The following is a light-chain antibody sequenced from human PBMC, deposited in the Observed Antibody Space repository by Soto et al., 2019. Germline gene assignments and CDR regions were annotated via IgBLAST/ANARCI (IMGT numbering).Light chain of an antibody. Sequence: EIVLTQSPGPLSLSPGERATLSCRARQSVSSSYLAWYQQKPGQAPRLLIYGASSRATGIPDRFSGSGSGTDLNLTISRLEAEDVAVYYCQQYGSSPPFTFGQGTRLEIK. V-gene: IGKV3-20*01. CDR2: GAS. CDR1: QSVSSSY. CDR3: QQYGSSPPFT. J-gene: IGKJ5*01.